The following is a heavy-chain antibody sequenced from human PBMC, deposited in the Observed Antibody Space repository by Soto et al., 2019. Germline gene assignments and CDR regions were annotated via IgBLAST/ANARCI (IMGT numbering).Heavy chain of an antibody. J-gene: IGHJ5*02. V-gene: IGHV4-59*01. CDR2: VYYTGTT. CDR1: GGSIGSYH. D-gene: IGHD4-17*01. CDR3: ARDTVLTGMFDL. Sequence: KTSETLSLTCTASGGSIGSYHWSWVRQPPGKGLEWIASVYYTGTTNYNPSLGSRVTISIDAPENQISLKLTSVTAADTAFYYCARDTVLTGMFDLWGQGTLVTVSS.